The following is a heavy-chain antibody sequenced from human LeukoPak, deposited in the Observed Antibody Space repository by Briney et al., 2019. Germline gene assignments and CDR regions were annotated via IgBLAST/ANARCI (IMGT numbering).Heavy chain of an antibody. CDR2: IYSGGST. Sequence: GGSLRLSCAASGFTVSSNYMSWVRQAPGKGLEWVSVIYSGGSTYYADSVKGRFTISRDTSKNTLYLQMNSLRAEDTAVYYCARDERHYDILTGSTFYFDYWGQGTLVTVSS. J-gene: IGHJ4*02. CDR3: ARDERHYDILTGSTFYFDY. V-gene: IGHV3-53*01. D-gene: IGHD3-9*01. CDR1: GFTVSSNY.